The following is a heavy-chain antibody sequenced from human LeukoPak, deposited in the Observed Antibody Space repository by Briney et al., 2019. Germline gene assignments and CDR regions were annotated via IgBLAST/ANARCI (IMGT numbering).Heavy chain of an antibody. V-gene: IGHV3-23*01. CDR2: ISSSGDST. CDR1: GFTFSSYA. J-gene: IGHJ5*02. D-gene: IGHD4-11*01. Sequence: AGGSLTLSCAASGFTFSSYAMIWVRQAPGKGLEWFSIISSSGDSTYYADSVKGRFTFSRDNSKNTLSLQMSSLGADDTAVYYCAKVGTIETTEELNWFDPWGQGTLVTVSS. CDR3: AKVGTIETTEELNWFDP.